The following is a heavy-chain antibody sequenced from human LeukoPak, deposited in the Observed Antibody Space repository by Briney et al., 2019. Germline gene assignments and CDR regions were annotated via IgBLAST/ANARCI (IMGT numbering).Heavy chain of an antibody. CDR3: ARDTVGATSAFDI. D-gene: IGHD1-26*01. V-gene: IGHV1-69*13. Sequence: GALVKVSCKASGGTFSSYAISWVRQAPGQGLEWMGGIIPIFGTANYAQKFQGRVTITADESTSTAYMELSSPRSEDTAVYYCARDTVGATSAFDIWGQGTMVTVSS. J-gene: IGHJ3*02. CDR1: GGTFSSYA. CDR2: IIPIFGTA.